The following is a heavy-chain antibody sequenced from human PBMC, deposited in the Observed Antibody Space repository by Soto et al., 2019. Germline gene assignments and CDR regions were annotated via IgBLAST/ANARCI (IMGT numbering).Heavy chain of an antibody. D-gene: IGHD3-16*01. CDR1: GYSFTSYR. V-gene: IGHV5-51*03. Sequence: EVQLVQSGAEVKKPGESLKISCKGSGYSFTSYRIGWVRQMPGKGLEWMGIIYPGDSDTRYSPSFQGQVTISADESISTASLQWSSLKASDTAVYYCARRGRGIGGYSYGMDVWGQGTTVSVSS. J-gene: IGHJ6*02. CDR2: IYPGDSDT. CDR3: ARRGRGIGGYSYGMDV.